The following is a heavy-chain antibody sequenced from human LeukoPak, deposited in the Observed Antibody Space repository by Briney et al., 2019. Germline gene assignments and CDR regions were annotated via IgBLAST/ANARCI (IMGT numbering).Heavy chain of an antibody. J-gene: IGHJ4*02. V-gene: IGHV3-23*01. D-gene: IGHD1-26*01. CDR1: GFTFSTYA. Sequence: GGSLRLSCAASGFTFSTYAMNWVRQAPGRGLEWVSTIGDSGDYTYYADSVKGRFTVSRDNSKSTLYLQMNSLRAEDTALYYCAKDVGSGTYYDYWGQGTLVTVSS. CDR3: AKDVGSGTYYDY. CDR2: IGDSGDYT.